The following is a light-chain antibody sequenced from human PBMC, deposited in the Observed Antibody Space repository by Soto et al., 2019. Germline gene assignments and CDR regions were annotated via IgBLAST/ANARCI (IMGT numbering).Light chain of an antibody. J-gene: IGKJ4*01. Sequence: EIVLTQSPGTLSLSPGERATLSCRASQSVSSNHLAWYQQKPGQAPRLLIYGASSRDTGIPDRFSGSGSGTDFTLTINRLEPEDFAVYYCQQYGSSPAFGGGTKVEIK. V-gene: IGKV3-20*01. CDR3: QQYGSSPA. CDR2: GAS. CDR1: QSVSSNH.